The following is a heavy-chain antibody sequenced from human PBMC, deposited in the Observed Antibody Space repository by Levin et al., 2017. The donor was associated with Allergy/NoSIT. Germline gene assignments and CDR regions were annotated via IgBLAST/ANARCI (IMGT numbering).Heavy chain of an antibody. CDR1: GFSFANHA. Sequence: SCAASGFSFANHAMTWVRHAPGKGLEWVSTIRPNSERTYFADSVKGRFTVSRDDSVNMMSLQMSSLRADDAAVYYCAREQGARGWYTVDFWSQGALVTVSS. J-gene: IGHJ4*02. D-gene: IGHD6-19*01. V-gene: IGHV3-23*01. CDR2: IRPNSERT. CDR3: AREQGARGWYTVDF.